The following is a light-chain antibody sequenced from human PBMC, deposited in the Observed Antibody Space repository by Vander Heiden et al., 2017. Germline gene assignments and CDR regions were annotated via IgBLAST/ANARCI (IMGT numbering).Light chain of an antibody. CDR2: GAS. Sequence: EIVMTQSPATLSVSPGERATLSCRAKQSVSSNLAWCQQRPGQAPKLLIYGASTRATGTTARFSGSEYGTELTLTISSRQSEDFAVYYCQQKNDWPLNTFGQGTRLEIK. CDR3: QQKNDWPLNT. J-gene: IGKJ5*01. V-gene: IGKV3-15*01. CDR1: QSVSSN.